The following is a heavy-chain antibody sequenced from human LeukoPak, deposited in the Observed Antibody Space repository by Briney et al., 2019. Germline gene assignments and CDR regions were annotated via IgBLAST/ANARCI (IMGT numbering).Heavy chain of an antibody. J-gene: IGHJ5*02. V-gene: IGHV4-39*07. CDR2: IYYSGST. D-gene: IGHD2-2*01. CDR3: AREDCSSTSCYVRLLSWGNWFDP. CDR1: GGSISSSSYY. Sequence: PSETLSLTCTVSGGSISSSSYYWGWIRQPPGKGLEWIGSIYYSGSTYCNPSLKSRVTISVDTSKNQFSLKLSSVTAADTAVYYCAREDCSSTSCYVRLLSWGNWFDPWGLGTLVTVSS.